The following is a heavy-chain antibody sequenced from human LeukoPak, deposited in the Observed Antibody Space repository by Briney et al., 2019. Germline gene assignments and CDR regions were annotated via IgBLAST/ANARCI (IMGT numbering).Heavy chain of an antibody. CDR2: ISYDGSNK. V-gene: IGHV3-30-3*01. J-gene: IGHJ4*02. Sequence: GGSLRLSCAASGFTVSSNYMSWVRQAPGKGLEWVAVISYDGSNKYDADSVKGRFTISRDNSKNTLYLQMNSLRAEDTAVYYCARGFRDYASSGYDYWGQGTLVTVSS. CDR3: ARGFRDYASSGYDY. D-gene: IGHD3-22*01. CDR1: GFTVSSNY.